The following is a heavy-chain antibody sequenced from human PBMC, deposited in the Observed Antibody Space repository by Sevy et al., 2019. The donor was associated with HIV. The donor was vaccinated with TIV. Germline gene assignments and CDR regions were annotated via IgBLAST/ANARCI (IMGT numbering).Heavy chain of an antibody. V-gene: IGHV3-23*01. CDR1: GFTFSNFA. CDR2: FSGTGDYT. Sequence: GGSLRLSCAASGFTFSNFAMGWVRQAPGKGLDWISVFSGTGDYTYYADSVKGRFTISRNNSKNTMFLQMNSLRAEDTAIFYCAKKMGGGSGMAFLVDYWGQGTLVTVSS. J-gene: IGHJ4*02. D-gene: IGHD5-18*01. CDR3: AKKMGGGSGMAFLVDY.